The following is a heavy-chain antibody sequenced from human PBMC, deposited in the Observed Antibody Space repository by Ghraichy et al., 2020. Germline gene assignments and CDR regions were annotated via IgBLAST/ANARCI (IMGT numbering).Heavy chain of an antibody. Sequence: GGSLRLSCAASGFTFSSYSMNWVRQAPGKGLEWVSSISSSSSYIYYADSVKGRFTISRDNAKNSLYLQMNSLRAEDTAVYYCARDLRAGWLLLHGAFDIWGQGTMVTVSS. J-gene: IGHJ3*02. D-gene: IGHD3-22*01. CDR3: ARDLRAGWLLLHGAFDI. CDR2: ISSSSSYI. V-gene: IGHV3-21*01. CDR1: GFTFSSYS.